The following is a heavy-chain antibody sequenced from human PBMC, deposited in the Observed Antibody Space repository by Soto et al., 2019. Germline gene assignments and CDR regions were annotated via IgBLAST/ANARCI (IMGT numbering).Heavy chain of an antibody. CDR3: AREDVTVTSYYFDS. CDR2: IYYSGST. J-gene: IGHJ4*02. V-gene: IGHV4-31*03. Sequence: SETLSLTCTVSGGSISSSGYYWSWIRQRPGKGLEWIGYIYYSGSTYFSPSLKSRVTMSVDTSKNQFSLKLSSVTAADTAVYYCAREDVTVTSYYFDSWGQGTLVTVSS. D-gene: IGHD4-17*01. CDR1: GGSISSSGYY.